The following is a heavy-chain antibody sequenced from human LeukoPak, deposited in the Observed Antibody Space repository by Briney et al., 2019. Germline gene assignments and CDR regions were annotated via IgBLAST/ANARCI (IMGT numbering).Heavy chain of an antibody. CDR1: GFTFSSYG. J-gene: IGHJ4*02. D-gene: IGHD4-17*01. Sequence: GGSLRLSCAASGFTFSSYGMHWVRQAPGKGLEWVAVISYDGSNKYYADSVKGRFTISRDNSKNTLYLQMNSLRAEDTAVCYCAKPQTRPTDYFDYWGQGTLVTVSS. V-gene: IGHV3-30*18. CDR3: AKPQTRPTDYFDY. CDR2: ISYDGSNK.